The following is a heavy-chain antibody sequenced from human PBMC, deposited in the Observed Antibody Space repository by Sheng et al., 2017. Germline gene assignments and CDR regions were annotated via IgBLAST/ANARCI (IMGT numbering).Heavy chain of an antibody. D-gene: IGHD3-10*01. J-gene: IGHJ6*02. CDR1: GFTFSSYS. CDR2: ISSSSSYI. CDR3: AREPGRGRLYYYYGMDV. Sequence: EVQLVESGGGLVKPGGSLRLSCAASGFTFSSYSMNWVRQAPGKGLEWVSSISSSSSYIYYADSVKGRFTISRDNAKNSLYLQMNSLRAEDTAVYYCAREPGRGRLYYYYGMDVWGQGTTVTVSS. V-gene: IGHV3-21*01.